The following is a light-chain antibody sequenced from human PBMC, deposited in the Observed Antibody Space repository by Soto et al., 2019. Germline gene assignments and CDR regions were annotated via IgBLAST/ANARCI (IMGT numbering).Light chain of an antibody. CDR2: GAS. J-gene: IGKJ1*01. Sequence: MTQSPATLSVSPGERATLSCRASQSVSSNLAWYQQNPGHAPRLLIYGASTRATGIPARFSGSGSGTEFTLTISSLQSEDFAVYYCQQYNNWPRTFGQGTKVEIK. V-gene: IGKV3-15*01. CDR3: QQYNNWPRT. CDR1: QSVSSN.